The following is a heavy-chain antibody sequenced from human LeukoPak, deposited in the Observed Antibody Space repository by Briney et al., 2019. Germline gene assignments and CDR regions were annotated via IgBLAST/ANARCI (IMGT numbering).Heavy chain of an antibody. D-gene: IGHD1-26*01. J-gene: IGHJ4*02. Sequence: GGSLRLSCAASGFSFDDYGMTWVRQAPGKGLEWVAGINGNGDTTGYADSVKGRFTISRENAQTSLYLQMNSLRAEDTAVYYGARGNRGSSYGGDSWGQGTLVTVSS. CDR3: ARGNRGSSYGGDS. CDR1: GFSFDDYG. V-gene: IGHV3-20*04. CDR2: INGNGDTT.